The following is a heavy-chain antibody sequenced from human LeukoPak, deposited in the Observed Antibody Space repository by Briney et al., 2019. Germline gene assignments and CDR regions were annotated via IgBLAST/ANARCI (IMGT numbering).Heavy chain of an antibody. V-gene: IGHV3-23*01. CDR2: ISGSGGST. D-gene: IGHD2-15*01. J-gene: IGHJ1*01. CDR1: GFTFSSYA. Sequence: GGSLRLSCAASGFTFSSYAMSWVRQAPGKGLEWVSAISGSGGSTYYAGSVKGRFTISRDKSKNTLSLQMNSLRAEDTAVYYCAQQVGYCSSGSCYFTYWGQGTLVTVSS. CDR3: AQQVGYCSSGSCYFTY.